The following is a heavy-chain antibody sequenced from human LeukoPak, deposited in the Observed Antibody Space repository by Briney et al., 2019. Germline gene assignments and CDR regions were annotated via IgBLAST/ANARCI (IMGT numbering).Heavy chain of an antibody. D-gene: IGHD2-2*01. J-gene: IGHJ5*02. CDR1: GGSISNSSYY. CDR3: ARLELLWKHNWFDP. CDR2: IYYSGST. Sequence: SETLSLTCTVSGGSISNSSYYWGWIRQPPGKGLEWIGSIYYSGSTYYNPSLKSRVTISVDTSKNQFSLKLSSVTAADTAVYYCARLELLWKHNWFDPWGQGTLVTVSS. V-gene: IGHV4-39*01.